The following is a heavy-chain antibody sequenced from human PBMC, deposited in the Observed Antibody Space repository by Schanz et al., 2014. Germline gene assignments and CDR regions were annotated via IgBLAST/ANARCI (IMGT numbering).Heavy chain of an antibody. CDR3: AKGRFGELSAFDI. V-gene: IGHV3-23*01. D-gene: IGHD3-10*01. CDR2: ISGSGGST. J-gene: IGHJ3*02. CDR1: GFTFTTHS. Sequence: DVQLLESGGGLVQPGGSLRLSCAASGFTFTTHSMTWVRQAPGKGLEWVSGISGSGGSTYYADSVKGRFTISRDNSKNTLYLQMNSLRAEDTAVYYCAKGRFGELSAFDIWGQGTMVTVSS.